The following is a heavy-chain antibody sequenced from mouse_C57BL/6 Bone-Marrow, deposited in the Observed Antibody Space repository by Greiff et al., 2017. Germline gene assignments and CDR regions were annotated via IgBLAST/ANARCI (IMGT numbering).Heavy chain of an antibody. V-gene: IGHV1-37*01. CDR2: INPYNGDT. CDR1: GYSFTGYF. CDR3: AREDDYYGSSYVAWFAY. Sequence: DVQLQESGPELVKPGASVKISCKASGYSFTGYFMNWVKQSHGKSLEWIGRINPYNGDTFYNQKFKGKATLTVDKSSSTAHMELLSLTSEDFAVYYCAREDDYYGSSYVAWFAYWGQGTLVTVSA. D-gene: IGHD1-1*01. J-gene: IGHJ3*01.